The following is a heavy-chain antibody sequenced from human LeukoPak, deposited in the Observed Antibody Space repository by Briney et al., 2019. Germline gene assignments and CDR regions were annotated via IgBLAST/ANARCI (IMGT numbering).Heavy chain of an antibody. J-gene: IGHJ5*02. Sequence: SETLSLTCAVYGGSFSGYYWSWIRQPPGKGLEWIGEINHSGSTNYNPSLKSRVTISVDTSKNQFSLKLSSVTAADTAVYYCARAARVGIVVVPAAMGGQTWGQGTLVTVSS. CDR1: GGSFSGYY. CDR2: INHSGST. CDR3: ARAARVGIVVVPAAMGGQT. D-gene: IGHD2-2*01. V-gene: IGHV4-34*01.